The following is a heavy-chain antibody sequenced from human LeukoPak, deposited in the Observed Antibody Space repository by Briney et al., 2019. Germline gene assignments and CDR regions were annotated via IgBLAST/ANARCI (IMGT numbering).Heavy chain of an antibody. CDR3: AKDLRGYTYGLGY. J-gene: IGHJ4*02. V-gene: IGHV3-23*01. CDR2: ISASGSST. CDR1: GFTFSSYA. D-gene: IGHD5-18*01. Sequence: GGSLRLSCAASGFTFSSYAMGWVRQAPGKGLEWVSSISASGSSTYYADSVKGRFTISRDNSKNTLYLQMSSLRADDTAIYYCAKDLRGYTYGLGYWGQGTLVTVSS.